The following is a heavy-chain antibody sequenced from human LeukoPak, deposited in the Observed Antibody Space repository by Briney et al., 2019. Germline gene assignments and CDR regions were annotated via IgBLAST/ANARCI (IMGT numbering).Heavy chain of an antibody. CDR1: GGSLCSYF. Sequence: SETLSLTCTVPGGSLCSYFWCWIWHPPEKGLEWISHIFFGGSTNYNPSPKSRVTISVDTSKNQFSLKLSSVTAADTAVYYCARDHGQLVRFDYWGQGTLVTVSS. V-gene: IGHV4-59*01. CDR3: ARDHGQLVRFDY. D-gene: IGHD6-13*01. J-gene: IGHJ4*02. CDR2: IFFGGST.